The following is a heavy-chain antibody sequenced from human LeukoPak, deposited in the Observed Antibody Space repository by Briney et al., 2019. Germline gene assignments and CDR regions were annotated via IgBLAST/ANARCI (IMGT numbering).Heavy chain of an antibody. CDR2: ITSNGGST. CDR1: AFTFSNYA. D-gene: IGHD5-12*01. CDR3: VKPLGSAGYGYYFDY. Sequence: GGSLRLSCSASAFTFSNYAMHWVRQAPGKGLEYVSAITSNGGSTYCADSVKGRFTISRDNSKNTLYLQMSSLRVEDTALYYCVKPLGSAGYGYYFDYWGQGTLVTVSS. V-gene: IGHV3-64D*08. J-gene: IGHJ4*02.